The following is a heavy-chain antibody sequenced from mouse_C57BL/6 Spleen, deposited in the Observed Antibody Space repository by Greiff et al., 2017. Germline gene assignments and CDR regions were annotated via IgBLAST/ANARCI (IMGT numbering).Heavy chain of an antibody. CDR3: AREGYYGSSFYAMDY. CDR2: INPSNGGT. Sequence: QVQLQQPGTELVKPGASVKLSCKASGYTFTSYWMHWVKQRPGQGLEWIGNINPSNGGTNYNEKFKSKATLTVDKSSSTAYMQLNSLTSEDAAVYYCAREGYYGSSFYAMDYWGQGTSVTVSS. D-gene: IGHD1-1*01. CDR1: GYTFTSYW. J-gene: IGHJ4*01. V-gene: IGHV1-53*01.